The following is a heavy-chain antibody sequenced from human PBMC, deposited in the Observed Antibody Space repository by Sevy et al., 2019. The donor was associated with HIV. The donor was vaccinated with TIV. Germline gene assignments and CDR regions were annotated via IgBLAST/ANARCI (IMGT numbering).Heavy chain of an antibody. V-gene: IGHV3-7*03. D-gene: IGHD2-2*01. CDR1: GFTFSSYW. CDR3: ARDCSSASCLWGMDV. Sequence: GGSLRLSCAASGFTFSSYWMSWVRQAPGKGLEWVANIKRAGSEKYYVDSVKGRFTISRDNAKKSLYLQMNSLRAEDTAVYYCARDCSSASCLWGMDVWGQGTTVTVSS. CDR2: IKRAGSEK. J-gene: IGHJ6*02.